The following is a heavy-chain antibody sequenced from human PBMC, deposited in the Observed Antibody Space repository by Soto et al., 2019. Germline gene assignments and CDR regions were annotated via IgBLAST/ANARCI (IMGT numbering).Heavy chain of an antibody. CDR2: ISAYNGNT. CDR1: GYTFTSYG. J-gene: IGHJ5*02. V-gene: IGHV1-18*01. D-gene: IGHD6-19*01. CDR3: ARDKGIAVAVNYWFDP. Sequence: WASVKVSCKASGYTFTSYGISWVRQAPGQGLEWMGWISAYNGNTNYAQKLQGRVTMTTDTSTSTAYMELRSLRSDDTAVYYCARDKGIAVAVNYWFDPWGQRTLVTVSS.